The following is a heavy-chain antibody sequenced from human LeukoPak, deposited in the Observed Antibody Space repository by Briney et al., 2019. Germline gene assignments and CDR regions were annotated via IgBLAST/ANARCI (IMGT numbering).Heavy chain of an antibody. Sequence: ASVKVSCKASGYTFTSYGISWVRQVPGQGLEWMGRISAYNGNTNYAQKLQGRVTMTTDTSTSTAYMELRSLRSDDTAVYYCARDRVVPAASGIDFDYWGQGTLVTVPS. J-gene: IGHJ4*02. D-gene: IGHD2-2*01. CDR2: ISAYNGNT. CDR3: ARDRVVPAASGIDFDY. CDR1: GYTFTSYG. V-gene: IGHV1-18*01.